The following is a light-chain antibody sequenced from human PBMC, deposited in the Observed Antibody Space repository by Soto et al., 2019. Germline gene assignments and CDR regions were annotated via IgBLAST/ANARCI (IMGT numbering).Light chain of an antibody. CDR1: QSISSW. Sequence: DIQMTQSPSTLSASVGDRVTITCRASQSISSWLAWYQQKPGKAPKLLIYKASSLESGVPSRFSGSGSGTEFTLTISSLQPDDFATYYCQQYNSYPRLTFGGGTKVETK. V-gene: IGKV1-5*03. J-gene: IGKJ4*01. CDR2: KAS. CDR3: QQYNSYPRLT.